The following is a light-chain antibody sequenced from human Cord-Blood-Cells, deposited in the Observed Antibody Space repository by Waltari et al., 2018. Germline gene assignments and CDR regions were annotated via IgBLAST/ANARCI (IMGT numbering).Light chain of an antibody. CDR2: YVS. J-gene: IGLJ2*01. CDR3: CSYAGSYTYGV. Sequence: QSALPQPRSVSGSPGQSVTISCTGTSSDVGGYNYVSWYQQHPGKAPKLMIYYVSKRPSGVPDRFSGSTSGNTASRTISGLQAEDEADYYCCSYAGSYTYGVFGGGTKLTVL. V-gene: IGLV2-11*01. CDR1: SSDVGGYNY.